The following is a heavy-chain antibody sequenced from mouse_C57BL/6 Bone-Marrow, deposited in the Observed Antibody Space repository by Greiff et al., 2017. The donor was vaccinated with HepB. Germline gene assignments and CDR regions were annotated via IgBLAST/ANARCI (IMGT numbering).Heavy chain of an antibody. D-gene: IGHD2-3*01. CDR3: ARDGSWFAY. Sequence: QVQLQQSGAELVRPWTSVKVSCKASGYAFTNYLIEWVKQRPGQGLEWIGVINPGSGGTNYNEKFKGKATLTADKSSSTAYMQLSSLTSEDSAVYYCARDGSWFAYWGQGTLVTVSA. CDR2: INPGSGGT. CDR1: GYAFTNYL. J-gene: IGHJ3*01. V-gene: IGHV1-54*01.